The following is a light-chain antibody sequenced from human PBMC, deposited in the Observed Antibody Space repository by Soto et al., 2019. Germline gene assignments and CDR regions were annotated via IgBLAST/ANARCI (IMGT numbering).Light chain of an antibody. CDR3: CSYAGSYTLWV. Sequence: QSVLTQPRSVSGSPGQSVAISCTGTSSDVGGYNFVSWYQQHPGKAPKLIIYDVSKRPSGVPDRFSGSKSGNTASLTLSGLQAEDEADYYCCSYAGSYTLWVFGGGTKLTV. J-gene: IGLJ3*02. V-gene: IGLV2-11*01. CDR1: SSDVGGYNF. CDR2: DVS.